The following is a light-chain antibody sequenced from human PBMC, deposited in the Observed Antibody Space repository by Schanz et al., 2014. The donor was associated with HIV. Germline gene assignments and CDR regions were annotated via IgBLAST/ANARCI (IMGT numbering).Light chain of an antibody. J-gene: IGKJ2*01. CDR1: QSISSW. CDR2: KAS. CDR3: QQYNSFSST. Sequence: DIQMTQSPSTLSASVGDRVTITCRASQSISSWLAWYQQKPGKAPKLLIYKASSLESGVPSRFSGSGSGTEFTLTISSLQPDDFATYFCQQYNSFSSTFGQGTKLDI. V-gene: IGKV1-5*03.